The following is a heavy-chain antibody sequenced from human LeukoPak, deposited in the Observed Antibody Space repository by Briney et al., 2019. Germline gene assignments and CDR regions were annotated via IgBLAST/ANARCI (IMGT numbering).Heavy chain of an antibody. CDR3: ARDPRYGPYYYGMDV. D-gene: IGHD5-18*01. J-gene: IGHJ6*02. CDR1: GGSISTYF. Sequence: SETLSLTCTVSGGSISTYFWSWIRQPAGKGLEWIGRLYTSGSTNYNPSLKSRLTMSADTSKNQFSLNLRSVTAEDTAVYYCARDPRYGPYYYGMDVWGQGTTVTVSS. V-gene: IGHV4-4*07. CDR2: LYTSGST.